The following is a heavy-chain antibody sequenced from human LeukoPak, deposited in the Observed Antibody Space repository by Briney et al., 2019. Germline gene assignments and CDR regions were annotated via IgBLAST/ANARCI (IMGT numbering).Heavy chain of an antibody. D-gene: IGHD3-3*01. CDR2: IWYDGSNK. V-gene: IGHV3-33*01. CDR1: GFTFSSYG. J-gene: IGHJ4*02. Sequence: GGSLRLSCAASGFTFSSYGMHWVRQAPGKGLEWVAVIWYDGSNKYYADSVKGRFTISRDNAKNTLYLQMNSLRAEDTAVYYCARGSIFGVVILQYFDYWGQGTLVTVSS. CDR3: ARGSIFGVVILQYFDY.